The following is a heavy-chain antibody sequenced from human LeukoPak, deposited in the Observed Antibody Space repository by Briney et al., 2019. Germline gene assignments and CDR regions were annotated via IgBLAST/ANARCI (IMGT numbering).Heavy chain of an antibody. CDR3: AXIRXXYGDIVXPXDP. Sequence: SETLSLTCAVYGGSFNDYYWSWIRQPPGQGLEWIGEISHSERATYNASLKSRVIISFDTSKSQFSLHLKSVTAADTAVYYCAXIRXXYGDIVXPXDPWGXXXXVTV. V-gene: IGHV4-34*01. D-gene: IGHD4-17*01. J-gene: IGHJ5*02. CDR1: GGSFNDYY. CDR2: ISHSERA.